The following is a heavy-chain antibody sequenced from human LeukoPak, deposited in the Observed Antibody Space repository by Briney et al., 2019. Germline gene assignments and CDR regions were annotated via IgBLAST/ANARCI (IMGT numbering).Heavy chain of an antibody. V-gene: IGHV3-23*01. CDR2: ISGSGIST. CDR3: AKDIYCSGGSCYFYYYYYYGMDV. CDR1: GFTFSSYA. Sequence: GGSLTLSCAASGFTFSSYAMSWVRQAPGKGLEWVSAISGSGISTHHADSVKGRFTISRDNSKNTLYLQMNSLRAEDTAVYYCAKDIYCSGGSCYFYYYYYYGMDVWGHGSTVSVSS. D-gene: IGHD2-15*01. J-gene: IGHJ6*02.